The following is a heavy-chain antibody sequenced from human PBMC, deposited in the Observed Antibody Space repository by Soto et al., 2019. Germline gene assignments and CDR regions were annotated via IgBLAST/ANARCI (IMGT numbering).Heavy chain of an antibody. J-gene: IGHJ4*02. Sequence: QVQLQESGPGLVKPSETLSLTCTVSGASISSYYWSWIRQPPGKGLEWIGYIYYSGSTNYNPSLKSRVTISADTSKNQFSLKVSSVTATDTAVYYCARLSPTSGIWALDYWGQGTLVTVSS. V-gene: IGHV4-59*01. CDR3: ARLSPTSGIWALDY. CDR2: IYYSGST. D-gene: IGHD2-15*01. CDR1: GASISSYY.